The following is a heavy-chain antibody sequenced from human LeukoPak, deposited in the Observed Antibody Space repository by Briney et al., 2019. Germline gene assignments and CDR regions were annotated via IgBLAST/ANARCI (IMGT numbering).Heavy chain of an antibody. J-gene: IGHJ6*02. D-gene: IGHD4-23*01. V-gene: IGHV3-23*01. CDR3: ARDRRGNQYYYGMDV. CDR1: GFTFSNYA. Sequence: PGGSLRLSCAASGFTFSNYAMSWVRQAPGKGLEWVSAISGSGGSTYYADSVKGRFTISRDNSKNTLFLQMNSLRAEDTAVYYCARDRRGNQYYYGMDVWGQGTTVTVSS. CDR2: ISGSGGST.